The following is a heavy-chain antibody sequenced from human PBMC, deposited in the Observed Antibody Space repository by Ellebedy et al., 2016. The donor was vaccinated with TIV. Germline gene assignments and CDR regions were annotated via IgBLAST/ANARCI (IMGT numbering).Heavy chain of an antibody. J-gene: IGHJ4*02. CDR2: ISSSGSYL. V-gene: IGHV3-21*04. CDR1: GFTFSSYT. Sequence: GESLKISCAASGFTFSSYTINWVRQTPGKGLEWVSSISSSGSYLYYADSVKGRFTISRDNAKNSLYLQMNSLRAEDTAVYYCAKDRNHCNSISCYTGLDYWGQGTLVTVSS. CDR3: AKDRNHCNSISCYTGLDY. D-gene: IGHD2-2*02.